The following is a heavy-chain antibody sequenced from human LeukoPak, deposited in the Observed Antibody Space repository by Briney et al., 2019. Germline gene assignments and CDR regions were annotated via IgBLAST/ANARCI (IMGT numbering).Heavy chain of an antibody. CDR1: GYTFTSYG. D-gene: IGHD5-18*01. CDR3: ARERGGYSYGDH. V-gene: IGHV1-18*04. Sequence: GASVKVSCKASGYTFTSYGISWVRQAPGQGLAWMGWINTYNGNTNYAQKLQGRVSMTTDTSTSTAYMELRTLGSDDTAVYYCARERGGYSYGDHWGQGTLVTVSS. J-gene: IGHJ4*02. CDR2: INTYNGNT.